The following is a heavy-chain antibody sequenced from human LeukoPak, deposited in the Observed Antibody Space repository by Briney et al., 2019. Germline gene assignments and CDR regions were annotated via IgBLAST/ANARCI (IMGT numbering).Heavy chain of an antibody. Sequence: PSQTLSLTCAISGDRVSSNSAAWNWIRQSPSRGLEWLGRTYYRSKWYYDYALSVKRRIVINPDTSKNQFSLQLNSVTPEDRAVYYCARQSSTDYYYYGLDVWGQGTTVAVSS. CDR3: ARQSSTDYYYYGLDV. CDR1: GDRVSSNSAA. D-gene: IGHD1-1*01. CDR2: TYYRSKWYY. J-gene: IGHJ6*02. V-gene: IGHV6-1*01.